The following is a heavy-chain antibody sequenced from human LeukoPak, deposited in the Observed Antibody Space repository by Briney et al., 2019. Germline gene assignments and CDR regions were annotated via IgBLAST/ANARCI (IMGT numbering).Heavy chain of an antibody. CDR1: GGSFSGYY. Sequence: SETLSLTCAVYGGSFSGYYWIWIRQPPGKGLEWIGYIYYSGSTNYNPSLKSRVTISADTSKNQFSLKLSSVTAADTAVYYCARSYSSGWSPEYYFDYWGQGTLVTVSS. D-gene: IGHD6-19*01. CDR2: IYYSGST. J-gene: IGHJ4*02. V-gene: IGHV4-59*12. CDR3: ARSYSSGWSPEYYFDY.